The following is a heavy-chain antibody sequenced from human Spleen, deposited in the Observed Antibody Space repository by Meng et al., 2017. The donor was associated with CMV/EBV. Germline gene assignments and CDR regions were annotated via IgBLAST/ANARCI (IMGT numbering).Heavy chain of an antibody. Sequence: GGSLRLSCAASGFTFDDYAIHWVRQAPGKGLEWVSAISGSGGSTYYADSVKGRFTISRDNSKNTLYLQMNSLRAEDTAVYYCATRGDGSYYYYYGMDVWGQGTTVTVSS. CDR3: ATRGDGSYYYYYGMDV. CDR2: ISGSGGST. D-gene: IGHD1-26*01. CDR1: GFTFDDYA. J-gene: IGHJ6*02. V-gene: IGHV3-23*01.